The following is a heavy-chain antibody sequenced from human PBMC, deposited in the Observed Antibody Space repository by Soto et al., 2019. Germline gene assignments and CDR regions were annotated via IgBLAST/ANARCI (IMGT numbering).Heavy chain of an antibody. Sequence: ASVKVSCKASGGTFSSYAISWVRQAPGQGLEWMGGIIPIFGTANYAQKFQGRVTITADKSTSTAYMELSSLRSEDTAVYYCARVRVAVAGKLNDYYYYGMDVWGQGTTVTVSS. J-gene: IGHJ6*02. V-gene: IGHV1-69*06. CDR3: ARVRVAVAGKLNDYYYYGMDV. D-gene: IGHD6-19*01. CDR2: IIPIFGTA. CDR1: GGTFSSYA.